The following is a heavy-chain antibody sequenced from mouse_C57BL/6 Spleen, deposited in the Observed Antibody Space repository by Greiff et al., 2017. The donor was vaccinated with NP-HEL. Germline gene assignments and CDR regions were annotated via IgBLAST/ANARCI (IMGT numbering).Heavy chain of an antibody. CDR2: ISSGSSTI. Sequence: DVKLVESGGGLVKPGGSLKLSCAASGFTFSDYGMHWVRQAPEKGLEWVAYISSGSSTIYYADTVKGRFTISRDNAKNTLFLQMTSLRSEDTAMYYCARSNPYYYAMDYWGQGTSVTVSS. J-gene: IGHJ4*01. CDR1: GFTFSDYG. CDR3: ARSNPYYYAMDY. V-gene: IGHV5-17*01. D-gene: IGHD2-5*01.